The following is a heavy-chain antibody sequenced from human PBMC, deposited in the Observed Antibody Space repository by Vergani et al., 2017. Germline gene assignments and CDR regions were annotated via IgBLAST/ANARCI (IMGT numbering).Heavy chain of an antibody. V-gene: IGHV1-69*13. CDR2: IIPIFGSA. CDR1: GGTFSSYA. D-gene: IGHD2-2*01. Sequence: QVQLVQSGAEVKKPGSSVKVSCKASGGTFSSYAISWVRQAPGQGLEWMGGIIPIFGSANYAQKFQGRVTITADDSTSTTYMELSSLRSEDTAVYYCARXAPYCSSTSCLRIGIYWDFDLWGRGTLVTVSS. J-gene: IGHJ2*01. CDR3: ARXAPYCSSTSCLRIGIYWDFDL.